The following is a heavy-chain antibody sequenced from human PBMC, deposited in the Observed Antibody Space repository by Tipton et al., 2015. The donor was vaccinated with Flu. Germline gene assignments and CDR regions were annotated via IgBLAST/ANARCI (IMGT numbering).Heavy chain of an antibody. V-gene: IGHV3-9*01. CDR2: VNWNSQFI. CDR3: ATLERG. CDR1: GFTFDDYA. J-gene: IGHJ4*02. D-gene: IGHD1-1*01. Sequence: SLRLSCAASGFTFDDYAFHWVRQPPGKGLEWVSGVNWNSQFIDYADSVKGRFTISRDNAKNSLYLQMNSLRVEDTAVYYCATLERGWGQGTLVTVSS.